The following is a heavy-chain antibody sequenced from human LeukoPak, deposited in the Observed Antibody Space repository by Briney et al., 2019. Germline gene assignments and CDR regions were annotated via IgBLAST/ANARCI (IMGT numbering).Heavy chain of an antibody. Sequence: SETLSLTCTVSGGSISSYYWSWIRQPPGKGLEWIGYIYYSGSTNYNPSLKSRVTISVDTSKNQFSLKLSSVTAADTAVYYCARGSGYYLFYFDYWGRGTLVTVSS. D-gene: IGHD3-22*01. CDR2: IYYSGST. CDR1: GGSISSYY. CDR3: ARGSGYYLFYFDY. V-gene: IGHV4-59*01. J-gene: IGHJ4*02.